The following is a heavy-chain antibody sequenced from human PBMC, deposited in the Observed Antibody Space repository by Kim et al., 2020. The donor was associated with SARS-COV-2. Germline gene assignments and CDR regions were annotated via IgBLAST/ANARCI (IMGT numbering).Heavy chain of an antibody. J-gene: IGHJ3*02. D-gene: IGHD3-22*01. V-gene: IGHV3-21*01. Sequence: GGSLRLSCAASGFTFSSYSMNWVRQAPGKGLEWVSSISSSSSYIYYADSVKGRFTISRDNAKNSLYLQMNSLRAEDTAVYYCARFRYYDSSGQNSPDAFDIWGQGTMVTVSS. CDR3: ARFRYYDSSGQNSPDAFDI. CDR1: GFTFSSYS. CDR2: ISSSSSYI.